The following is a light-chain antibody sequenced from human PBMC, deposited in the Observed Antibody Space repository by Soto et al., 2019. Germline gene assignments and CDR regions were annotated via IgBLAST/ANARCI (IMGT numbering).Light chain of an antibody. CDR3: CSYAASFWV. V-gene: IGLV2-8*01. Sequence: QSALTQPPSASGSPGQSVTISCTGTSSDVGGYNYVSWYQQHPGKAPKLIIYAVIKRPSGVPDRFSGSKSGNTASLTISGLQTEDEADYYCCSYAASFWVFGGGTKLTVL. CDR2: AVI. J-gene: IGLJ3*02. CDR1: SSDVGGYNY.